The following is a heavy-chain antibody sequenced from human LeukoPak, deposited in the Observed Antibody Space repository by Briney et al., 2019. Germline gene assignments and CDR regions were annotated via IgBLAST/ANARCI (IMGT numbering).Heavy chain of an antibody. D-gene: IGHD3-22*01. CDR3: AKEQNYYDSSGPLDY. V-gene: IGHV3-30*18. Sequence: GGSLRLSCAASGFTFSSYGMHWVRQAPGKGLEWVAVVSYDGSNKYYADSVKGRFTISRDNSKNTLYLQMNSLRAEDTAVYYCAKEQNYYDSSGPLDYWGQGTLVTVSS. J-gene: IGHJ4*02. CDR1: GFTFSSYG. CDR2: VSYDGSNK.